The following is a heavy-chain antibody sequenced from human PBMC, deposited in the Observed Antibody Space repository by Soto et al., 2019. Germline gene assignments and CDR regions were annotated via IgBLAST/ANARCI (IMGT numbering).Heavy chain of an antibody. J-gene: IGHJ6*04. V-gene: IGHV3-74*01. CDR3: ARGWFGPDV. Sequence: EVQLVESGGGLVQPGGSLRLSCAASGFTLSGRSMHWVRQVPGKGLVWVSGIDNVGTDSTYADSVKGRFTSSRDNAKNMLYLQMNSLRVEDTAVYYCARGWFGPDVWGKGTTVTVSS. CDR2: IDNVGTDS. D-gene: IGHD3-10*01. CDR1: GFTLSGRS.